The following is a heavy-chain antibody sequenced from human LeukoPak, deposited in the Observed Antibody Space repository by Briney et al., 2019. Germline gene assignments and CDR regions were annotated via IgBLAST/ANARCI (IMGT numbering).Heavy chain of an antibody. V-gene: IGHV3-23*01. CDR3: AKDMGAGLAVAPRPGMDV. Sequence: GRSLRLSCAASGFTFSSYAMSWVRQAPGKGLEWVSAISGSGGSTYYADSVKGRFTISRDNSKNTLYLQMNSLRAEDTAVYYCAKDMGAGLAVAPRPGMDVWGQGTTVTVS. J-gene: IGHJ6*02. CDR2: ISGSGGST. CDR1: GFTFSSYA. D-gene: IGHD6-19*01.